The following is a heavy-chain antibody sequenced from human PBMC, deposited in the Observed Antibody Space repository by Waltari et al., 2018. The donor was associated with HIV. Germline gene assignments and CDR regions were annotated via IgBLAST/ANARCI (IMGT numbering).Heavy chain of an antibody. CDR2: ISWNSGDI. CDR1: GNTFHDFA. V-gene: IGHV3-9*01. CDR3: VKDGASTIFGVLNGMDV. D-gene: IGHD3-3*01. J-gene: IGHJ6*02. Sequence: EVQLVESGGGSVQPGRPLRPAWTASGNTFHDFAMHLVRQPPGKGLEWVSGISWNSGDIAYADSVKGRFTISRDNTKNSLFLQMNSVRVEDTALYYCVKDGASTIFGVLNGMDVWGQGTTVTVSS.